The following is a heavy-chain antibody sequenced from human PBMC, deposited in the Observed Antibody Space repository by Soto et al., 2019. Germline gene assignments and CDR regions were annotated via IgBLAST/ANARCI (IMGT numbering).Heavy chain of an antibody. Sequence: GGSLILSCAASGFTFSDYYMSWLRQAPGKGLEWISYISSSSSAIYHADSVKGRFTISRDNAKNSLYLQMNGLRAEDTAVYYCARDLKPREALAPYYFDYWGQGTLVTVSS. D-gene: IGHD1-1*01. J-gene: IGHJ4*02. CDR3: ARDLKPREALAPYYFDY. CDR1: GFTFSDYY. V-gene: IGHV3-11*01. CDR2: ISSSSSAI.